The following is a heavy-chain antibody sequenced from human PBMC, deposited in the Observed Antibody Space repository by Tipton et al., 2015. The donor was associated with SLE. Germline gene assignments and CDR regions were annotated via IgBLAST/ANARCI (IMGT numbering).Heavy chain of an antibody. Sequence: TLSLTCTVSGGSLTGDYWSWIRQPPGKGLEWIGYIYYSGRTNNNPSLQSRVTISVDTSKNQLSLKMRSVTAADTAVYYCARGRVPNTWGQGTLVTVST. CDR1: GGSLTGDY. CDR3: ARGRVPNT. V-gene: IGHV4-59*01. J-gene: IGHJ5*02. CDR2: IYYSGRT.